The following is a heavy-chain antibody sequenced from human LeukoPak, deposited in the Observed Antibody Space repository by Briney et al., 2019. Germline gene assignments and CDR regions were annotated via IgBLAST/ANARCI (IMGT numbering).Heavy chain of an antibody. Sequence: SVKVSCKASGGTFSSYAISWVRQAPGQGLEWMGGIIPIFGTADYAQKFQGRVTITADESTSTAYMELSSLRSEDTAVYYCAREGREYAAWGYSSYKGAFDIWGQGTMVTVSS. D-gene: IGHD6-19*01. V-gene: IGHV1-69*13. CDR2: IIPIFGTA. CDR1: GGTFSSYA. CDR3: AREGREYAAWGYSSYKGAFDI. J-gene: IGHJ3*02.